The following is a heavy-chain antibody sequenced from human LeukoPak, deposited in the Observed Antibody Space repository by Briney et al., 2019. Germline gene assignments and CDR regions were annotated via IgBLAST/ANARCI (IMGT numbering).Heavy chain of an antibody. V-gene: IGHV3-38-3*01. CDR3: ARGGEYSSSRIDY. CDR1: GFTVSSNE. CDR2: ISGGST. J-gene: IGHJ4*02. D-gene: IGHD6-6*01. Sequence: GGSLRLSCAASGFTVSSNEMSWVRQAPGKGLEWVSSISGGSTYYADSSKGRFTISRDNSKNTLHLQMNSLRAEDTAVYYCARGGEYSSSRIDYWGQGTLVTVSS.